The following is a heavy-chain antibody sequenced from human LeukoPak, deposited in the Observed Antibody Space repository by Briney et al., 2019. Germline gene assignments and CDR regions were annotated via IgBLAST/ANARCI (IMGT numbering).Heavy chain of an antibody. CDR2: ISSSSSTI. V-gene: IGHV3-48*01. J-gene: IGHJ4*02. CDR3: ARGDCSGGSCYLSLTTIDY. Sequence: GGSLRLSCAASGFTFSDYWMHWVRQAPGKGLEWLSYISSSSSTIYYADSVKGRFTISRDNAKSSLYLQMNSLRAEDTAVYYCARGDCSGGSCYLSLTTIDYWGQGTLVTVSS. CDR1: GFTFSDYW. D-gene: IGHD2-15*01.